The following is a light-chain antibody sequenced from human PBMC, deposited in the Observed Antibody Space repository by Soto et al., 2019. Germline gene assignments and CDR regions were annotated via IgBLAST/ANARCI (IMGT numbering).Light chain of an antibody. CDR1: TSAVGGYNY. J-gene: IGLJ1*01. CDR2: DVS. V-gene: IGLV2-14*01. Sequence: QSVVAQPASVSGALSRAITLSCTVSTSAVGGYNYVSWYQQHPGKAPKLMIYDVSNRPSGVSNRFSGSKSGNTASLTISGLQAEDEADYYCSSYTSSSTYVFGTGTKVTVL. CDR3: SSYTSSSTYV.